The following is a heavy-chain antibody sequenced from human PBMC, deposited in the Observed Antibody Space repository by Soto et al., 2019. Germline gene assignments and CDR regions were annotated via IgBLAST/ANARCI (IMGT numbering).Heavy chain of an antibody. CDR2: IIPIFGTA. J-gene: IGHJ4*02. V-gene: IGHV1-69*13. CDR3: ARGGYYDSSGYYPADY. D-gene: IGHD3-22*01. Sequence: GASVKVSCKASGGTFSSYAISWVRQAPGQGLEWMGGIIPIFGTANYAQKFQGRVTITADESTSTAYMELSSPRSEDTAVYYCARGGYYDSSGYYPADYWGQGTLVTVSS. CDR1: GGTFSSYA.